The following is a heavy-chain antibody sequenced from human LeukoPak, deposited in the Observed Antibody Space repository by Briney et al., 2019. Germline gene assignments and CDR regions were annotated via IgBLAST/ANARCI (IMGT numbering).Heavy chain of an antibody. CDR3: ARGLGYCSGGSCPFDY. D-gene: IGHD2-15*01. CDR1: GFTFSSYW. CDR2: INTDGSST. J-gene: IGHJ4*02. Sequence: GGSLRLSCAASGFTFSSYWMHWVRQAPGKGLVWVSRINTDGSSTSYADSVKGRFTISRDNAKNTLYLQMNSLRAEDTAVYYCARGLGYCSGGSCPFDYWGQGTLVTVSS. V-gene: IGHV3-74*01.